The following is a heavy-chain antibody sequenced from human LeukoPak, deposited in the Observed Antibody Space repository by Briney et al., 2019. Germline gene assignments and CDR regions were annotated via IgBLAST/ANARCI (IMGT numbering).Heavy chain of an antibody. CDR1: GFTFSSYW. Sequence: PGGSLRLSCAASGFTFSSYWMSWVRQAPGKGLEWVANIKQDGSEKYYVDSVKGRFTISRDNAKNSLYLQMNSLRAEDTAVYYCARDTAGDYYDSSLSYFDYWGQRTLVTVSS. J-gene: IGHJ4*02. D-gene: IGHD3-22*01. CDR3: ARDTAGDYYDSSLSYFDY. V-gene: IGHV3-7*01. CDR2: IKQDGSEK.